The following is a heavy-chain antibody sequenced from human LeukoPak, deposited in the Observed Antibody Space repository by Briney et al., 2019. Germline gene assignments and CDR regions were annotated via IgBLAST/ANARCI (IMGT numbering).Heavy chain of an antibody. CDR2: IAADGGVK. V-gene: IGHV3-30*03. J-gene: IGHJ4*02. CDR1: GITFTSHG. Sequence: GGSLRLSCVASGITFTSHGMDWVRQAPGKGLEWVAVIAADGGVKHYADSVKGRFTLSRDNSKNTLYLQMNSLSVEDTAVYYCAREATWGQWYFDHWGQGTPVTVSS. D-gene: IGHD6-19*01. CDR3: AREATWGQWYFDH.